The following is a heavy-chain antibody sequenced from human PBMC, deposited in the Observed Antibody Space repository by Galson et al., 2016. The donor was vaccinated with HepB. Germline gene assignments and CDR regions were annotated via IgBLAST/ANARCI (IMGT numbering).Heavy chain of an antibody. CDR1: GFASEDYA. CDR3: AKDIGQTGDHYYAMDV. CDR2: ISWTSGSK. J-gene: IGHJ6*02. D-gene: IGHD7-27*01. Sequence: SLRLSCAASGFASEDYAMHWVRQAPGKGLEWVSGISWTSGSKGYADSVKARFTISKDNAKKTLFLQMDSLRVEDSALYYCAKDIGQTGDHYYAMDVWGQGTTVTVSS. V-gene: IGHV3-9*02.